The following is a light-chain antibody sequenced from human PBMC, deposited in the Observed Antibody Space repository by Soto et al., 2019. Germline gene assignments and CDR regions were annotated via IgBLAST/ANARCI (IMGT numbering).Light chain of an antibody. J-gene: IGLJ2*01. V-gene: IGLV6-57*04. CDR2: EDN. Sequence: NFMLTQPHSVSESPGKTVTISCTRSSGSIASNNVQWYQQRPGSAPTTVIYEDNQRPSGVPDRFSGSTDGSSNSASLTIYGLQTEDEADYYCQSYDSSFVVFGGETKVTVL. CDR3: QSYDSSFVV. CDR1: SGSIASNN.